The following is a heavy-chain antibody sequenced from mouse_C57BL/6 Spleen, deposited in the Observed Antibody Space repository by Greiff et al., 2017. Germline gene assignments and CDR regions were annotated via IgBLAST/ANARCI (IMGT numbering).Heavy chain of an antibody. CDR2: ISSGGSYT. D-gene: IGHD1-1*01. Sequence: EVQRVESGGDLVKPGGSLKLSCAASGFTFSSYGMSWVRQTPDKRLEWVATISSGGSYTYYPDSVKGRFTISRDNAKNTLYLQMSSLKSEDTAMYYCARWGYYGSSPYFDVWGTGTTVTVSS. CDR1: GFTFSSYG. V-gene: IGHV5-6*01. J-gene: IGHJ1*03. CDR3: ARWGYYGSSPYFDV.